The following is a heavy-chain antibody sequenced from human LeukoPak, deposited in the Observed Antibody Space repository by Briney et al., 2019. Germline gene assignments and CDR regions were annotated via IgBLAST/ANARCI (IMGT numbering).Heavy chain of an antibody. Sequence: GGSLRLSCAASGFTVSSNYMSWVRQAPGKGLEWVSVIYSGGSTYYADSVKGRFTISRDNSKNTLYLQMSSLRAEDTAVYYCARDRVSGSLDYWGQGTLVTVSS. CDR3: ARDRVSGSLDY. D-gene: IGHD1-26*01. CDR1: GFTVSSNY. V-gene: IGHV3-66*01. J-gene: IGHJ4*02. CDR2: IYSGGST.